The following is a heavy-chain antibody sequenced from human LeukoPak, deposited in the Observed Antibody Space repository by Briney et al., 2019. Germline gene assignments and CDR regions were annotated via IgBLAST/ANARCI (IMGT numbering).Heavy chain of an antibody. CDR1: GFPFSGYG. CDR3: AREYSSSSGLLQYFDY. V-gene: IGHV3-30*03. CDR2: ISEDARNE. Sequence: GGSLRLSCAASGFPFSGYGMNWVRQAPGKGLEWVTVISEDARNEDCTDSVKGRFTISRDNSKNTLYLQMNSLRAEDTAVYYCAREYSSSSGLLQYFDYWGQGTLVTVSS. J-gene: IGHJ4*02. D-gene: IGHD6-6*01.